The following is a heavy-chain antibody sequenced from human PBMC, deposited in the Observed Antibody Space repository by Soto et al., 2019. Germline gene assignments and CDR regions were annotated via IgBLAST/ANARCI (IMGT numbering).Heavy chain of an antibody. D-gene: IGHD2-2*01. J-gene: IGHJ6*03. Sequence: GGSLRLSCAASGFTFSSYAMNWVRQAPGKGLEWVSYISSGSSTIYYADSVKGRFTISRDNAKNSLYLQMDSLRAEDTAVYYATRSAYMDVWGTGTTVTVSS. V-gene: IGHV3-48*01. CDR1: GFTFSSYA. CDR3: TRSAYMDV. CDR2: ISSGSSTI.